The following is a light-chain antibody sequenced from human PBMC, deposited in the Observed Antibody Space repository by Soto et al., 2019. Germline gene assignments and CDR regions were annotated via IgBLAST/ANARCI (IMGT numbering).Light chain of an antibody. J-gene: IGKJ2*01. CDR1: ETVTSKF. CDR2: GAS. V-gene: IGKV3-20*01. CDR3: QQYGLSPYS. Sequence: EIVLTQSPGTLSLSPGETATLSCEASETVTSKFLAWYQQKPGQAPRLLIYGASNRASGMSDRFSGSGSATDFTLTIISLEPEDFAVYYCQQYGLSPYSFGQGTKVE.